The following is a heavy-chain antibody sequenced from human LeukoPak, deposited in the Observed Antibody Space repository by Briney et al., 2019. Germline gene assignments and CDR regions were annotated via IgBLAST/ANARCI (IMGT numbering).Heavy chain of an antibody. V-gene: IGHV7-4-1*02. Sequence: ASVKVSCKAFGYTFTTYAINWVRQAPGQGLEWMGWINTNTGSPTYVQGFTGRLVLSLDTSVSTAYLQISNLKAEDTAVYYCARVKRAVTSTGEAFDIWGQGTMVTVSS. CDR3: ARVKRAVTSTGEAFDI. J-gene: IGHJ3*02. CDR1: GYTFTTYA. CDR2: INTNTGSP. D-gene: IGHD4-17*01.